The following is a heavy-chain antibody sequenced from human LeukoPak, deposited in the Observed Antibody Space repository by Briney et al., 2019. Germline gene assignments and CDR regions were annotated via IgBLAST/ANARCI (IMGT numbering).Heavy chain of an antibody. Sequence: PGGSLRLSCAASGFTFSSYGMHWVRQAPGKGLEWVAVIWYGGSNKYYADSVKGRFTISRDNSKNTLYLQMNSLRAEDTAVYYCAKDSHSVAYCGGDCWFDYWGQGTLVTVSS. CDR1: GFTFSSYG. D-gene: IGHD2-21*01. CDR3: AKDSHSVAYCGGDCWFDY. J-gene: IGHJ4*02. V-gene: IGHV3-30*02. CDR2: IWYGGSNK.